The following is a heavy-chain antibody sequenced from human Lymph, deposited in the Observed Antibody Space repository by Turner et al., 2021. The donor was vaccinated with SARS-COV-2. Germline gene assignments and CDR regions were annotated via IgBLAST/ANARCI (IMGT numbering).Heavy chain of an antibody. Sequence: QVQLVQSGAEVKKPGSSVKVSCKASGGTFGSSAISWVRQAPGQGLEWMGGIIPIFGTANYAQRFQGRVTITADESTSTAYMELRSLRSEDTAVYYCARGAAYCSGGSCYRKGFDYWGQGTPVTVSS. CDR2: IIPIFGTA. CDR1: GGTFGSSA. CDR3: ARGAAYCSGGSCYRKGFDY. D-gene: IGHD2-15*01. V-gene: IGHV1-69*01. J-gene: IGHJ4*02.